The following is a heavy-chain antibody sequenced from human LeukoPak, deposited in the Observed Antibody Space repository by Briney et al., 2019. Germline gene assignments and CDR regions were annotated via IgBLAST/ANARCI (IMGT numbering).Heavy chain of an antibody. D-gene: IGHD4-11*01. CDR2: IKQGGSEI. Sequence: GGSLRLSCSASGFTFSRFWMSWVRQAPGKGLEYVALIKQGGSEIYHMDSVKGRFTISRDDATNSLYLQMNSLRVEDTALYYCARDRESESDSEGDYWGQGTLVTVSS. CDR3: ARDRESESDSEGDY. J-gene: IGHJ4*02. V-gene: IGHV3-7*01. CDR1: GFTFSRFW.